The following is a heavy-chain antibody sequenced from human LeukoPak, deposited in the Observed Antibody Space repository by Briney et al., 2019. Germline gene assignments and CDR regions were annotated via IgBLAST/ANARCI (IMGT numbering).Heavy chain of an antibody. CDR3: ASTHHYYYYMDV. J-gene: IGHJ6*03. V-gene: IGHV4-4*09. Sequence: SETLSLTCTVSGGSISSYYWSWIRQPPGKGLEWIGYIYTSGSTNYNPSLKSRVTISVDTSKNQFSLKLSSVTAADTAVYYCASTHHYYYYMDVWGKGTTVTVSS. CDR2: IYTSGST. CDR1: GGSISSYY.